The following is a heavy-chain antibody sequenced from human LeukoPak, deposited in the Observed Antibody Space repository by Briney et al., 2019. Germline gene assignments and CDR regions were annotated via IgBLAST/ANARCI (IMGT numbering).Heavy chain of an antibody. J-gene: IGHJ4*02. CDR2: ISTSGSTI. CDR3: ARGERSDY. Sequence: SGGSLRLSCVASGCTFSDYYMSWIRQAPGKGLECVSYISTSGSTIYYADSVKGRLNISRDNAKNSLYLQMNNLRAEDTAMYYCARGERSDYWGQGTLVTVSS. V-gene: IGHV3-11*04. CDR1: GCTFSDYY.